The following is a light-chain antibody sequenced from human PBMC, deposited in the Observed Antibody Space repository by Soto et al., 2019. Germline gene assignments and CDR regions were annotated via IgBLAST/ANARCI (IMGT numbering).Light chain of an antibody. J-gene: IGKJ1*01. CDR3: QHYKMYSPWT. V-gene: IGKV1D-16*01. Sequence: DIQMTQSPSSVSASVGDGVTITCRASQGIDTWLAWFQQKPGEAPRLLVYDTSSLQSGVPSRFSGSRSGTLFTLTISSLQPDDFATYYCQHYKMYSPWTFGQGTKVEIK. CDR2: DTS. CDR1: QGIDTW.